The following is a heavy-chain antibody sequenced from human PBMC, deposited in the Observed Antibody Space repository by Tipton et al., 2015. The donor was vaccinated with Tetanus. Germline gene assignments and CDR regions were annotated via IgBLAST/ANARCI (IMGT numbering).Heavy chain of an antibody. CDR1: GGSINDGAYT. J-gene: IGHJ5*01. V-gene: IGHV4-30-2*06. D-gene: IGHD3-10*01. CDR3: ARSHGSGGLLWFDS. Sequence: LRLSCTVSGGSINDGAYTWSWIRQSPGKGLEWIGYIFHTGGTYYNPSLKSRVTISVDGPKNQFSLNLKPVTAADTAVYYCARSHGSGGLLWFDSWGQGTLVTVSS. CDR2: IFHTGGT.